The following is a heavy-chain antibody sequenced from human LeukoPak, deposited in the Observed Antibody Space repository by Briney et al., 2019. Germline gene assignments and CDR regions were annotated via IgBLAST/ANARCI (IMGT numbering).Heavy chain of an antibody. Sequence: GRSLRLSCAASGFTFSTYWMTWVRQAPGKGPEWVANIKEDGSATYYVDSVKGRFTISRDNAKESLYLQMNSLRAEDTAVYYCARDSPGYLAYDSWGQGTLVTVSS. J-gene: IGHJ4*02. V-gene: IGHV3-7*04. CDR3: ARDSPGYLAYDS. D-gene: IGHD1-1*01. CDR2: IKEDGSAT. CDR1: GFTFSTYW.